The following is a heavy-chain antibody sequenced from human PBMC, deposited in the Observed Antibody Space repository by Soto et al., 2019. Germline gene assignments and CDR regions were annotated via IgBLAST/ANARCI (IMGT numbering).Heavy chain of an antibody. D-gene: IGHD2-2*01. J-gene: IGHJ6*03. CDR1: GYTFTDYY. Sequence: QVQLVQSGAEVKKPGASVRISCKASGYTFTDYYLHWVRQAPGQGLEWMGIMNPSGGVTSYAQKFQGRVAMTRDKSKSTVYMQLSSLRSEDTAVYYCASSDAVPTTSYYYWYIDVWGRGTTVTVSS. V-gene: IGHV1-46*03. CDR3: ASSDAVPTTSYYYWYIDV. CDR2: MNPSGGVT.